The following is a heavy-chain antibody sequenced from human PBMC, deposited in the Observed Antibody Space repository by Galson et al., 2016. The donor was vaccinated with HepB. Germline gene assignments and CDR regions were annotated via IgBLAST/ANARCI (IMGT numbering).Heavy chain of an antibody. Sequence: SLRLSCAASGFTFISYNMNWVRQAPGKGLEWISYINSSGGTIYYADSVKGRFTISRENAKNSLYLQMNSLRDEDTAVYYCARDGGGTGGYYYYAMDVWGQGTTVTVSS. CDR1: GFTFISYN. V-gene: IGHV3-48*02. D-gene: IGHD1-14*01. J-gene: IGHJ6*02. CDR2: INSSGGTI. CDR3: ARDGGGTGGYYYYAMDV.